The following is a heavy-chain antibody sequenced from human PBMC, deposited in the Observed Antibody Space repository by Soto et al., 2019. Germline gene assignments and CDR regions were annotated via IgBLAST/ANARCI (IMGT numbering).Heavy chain of an antibody. J-gene: IGHJ4*02. CDR2: MIPVFGTA. CDR3: ARVPNRFLEWPGGDY. Sequence: QVQLVQSGAEVKKPGSSVKVSCKASGGTFSSYAISWVRQARGQGLEWVGGMIPVFGTANYTQKFHGRVTITADESTSTAYMELSSLRSEDTAVYYCARVPNRFLEWPGGDYWGQGTLVTVSS. D-gene: IGHD3-3*01. CDR1: GGTFSSYA. V-gene: IGHV1-69*12.